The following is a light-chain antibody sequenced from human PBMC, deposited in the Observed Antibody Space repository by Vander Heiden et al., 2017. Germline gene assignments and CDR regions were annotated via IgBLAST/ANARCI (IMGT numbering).Light chain of an antibody. CDR3: QSYDRSLEVG. CDR2: GST. V-gene: IGLV1-40*01. CDR1: SSNSGAGSD. Sequence: QSVLTHPPSVSGVPGQRVTISCTGSSSNSGAGSDVHWFQPLAGTAPKRLFYGSTNRPSGVPDRFSGSKSGTSASLAIAGLQAEDEADYYCQSYDRSLEVGCGGGTKLT. J-gene: IGLJ2*01.